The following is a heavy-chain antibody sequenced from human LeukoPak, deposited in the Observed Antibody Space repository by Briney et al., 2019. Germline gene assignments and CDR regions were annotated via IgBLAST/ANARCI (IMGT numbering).Heavy chain of an antibody. D-gene: IGHD3-10*01. V-gene: IGHV4-61*09. Sequence: SQTLSLTCTVSGGSFSSGSYYWSWIRQPVGKRLEWIGHIYRSGSNNYNPSLKSRVTISIATSKHPFSLKLVSVTAAAPAVCYRSIGPPYAPGVLDLWG. CDR1: GGSFSSGSYY. J-gene: IGHJ6*03. CDR3: SIGPPYAPGVLDL. CDR2: IYRSGSN.